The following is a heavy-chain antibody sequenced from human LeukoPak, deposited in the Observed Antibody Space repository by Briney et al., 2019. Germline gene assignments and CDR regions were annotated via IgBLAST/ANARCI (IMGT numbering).Heavy chain of an antibody. D-gene: IGHD3-9*01. J-gene: IGHJ4*02. Sequence: PGGSLRLSCAASGFTFSSYGMHWVRQAPGKGLEWVAVISYDGSNKYYADSVKGRFTISRDNSKNTLYLQMNSLRAEDTAVYYCAKDPKRLVVGGYYFDYWGQGTLVTVSS. CDR2: ISYDGSNK. CDR1: GFTFSSYG. CDR3: AKDPKRLVVGGYYFDY. V-gene: IGHV3-30*18.